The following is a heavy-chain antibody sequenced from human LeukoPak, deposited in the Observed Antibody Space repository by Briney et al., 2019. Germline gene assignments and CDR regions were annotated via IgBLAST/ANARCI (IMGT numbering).Heavy chain of an antibody. J-gene: IGHJ2*01. CDR1: GFIFSNYA. V-gene: IGHV3-23*01. D-gene: IGHD6-13*01. Sequence: GGSLRLSCAASGFIFSNYAMTWVRQAPGKGLKWVSSISMTGGSTYYADSVKGRFTISRDNSKNTLLLQMKDLRAEDTAVYYCARDLEIVAAGWYFDLWGRGTLVIVSS. CDR2: ISMTGGST. CDR3: ARDLEIVAAGWYFDL.